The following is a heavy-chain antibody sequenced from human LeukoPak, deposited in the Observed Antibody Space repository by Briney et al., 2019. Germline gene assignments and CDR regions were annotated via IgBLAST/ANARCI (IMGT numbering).Heavy chain of an antibody. Sequence: GESLKISCKGSGYSFTSYWIGWVRQMPGKGLEWMGIIYPGDSDTRYSPSFQGQVTISADKSISTAYLQWSSLKASVTAMYYCARQSRSGSYFYNYMDVWGKGTTVTVSS. CDR2: IYPGDSDT. CDR1: GYSFTSYW. D-gene: IGHD1-26*01. J-gene: IGHJ6*03. V-gene: IGHV5-51*01. CDR3: ARQSRSGSYFYNYMDV.